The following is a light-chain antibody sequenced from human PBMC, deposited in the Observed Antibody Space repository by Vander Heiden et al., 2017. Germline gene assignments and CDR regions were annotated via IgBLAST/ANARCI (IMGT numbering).Light chain of an antibody. CDR3: QQYYTSPPT. V-gene: IGKV4-1*01. J-gene: IGKJ2*01. CDR2: WAS. Sequence: ILTTHSADFLAVCLCERPTIHRKPSQTVLYNPNNKNYLDWYQQRPGKPPNLLIYWASSRETGVPDRFSGSGSGTDFTLTISSLQAEDVAVYYCQQYYTSPPTFGQGTKLEIK. CDR1: QTVLYNPNNKNY.